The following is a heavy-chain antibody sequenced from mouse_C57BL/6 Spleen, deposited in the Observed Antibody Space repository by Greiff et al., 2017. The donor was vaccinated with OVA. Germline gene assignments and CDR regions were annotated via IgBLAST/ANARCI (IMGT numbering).Heavy chain of an antibody. CDR2: INPSNGGT. D-gene: IGHD2-13*01. V-gene: IGHV1-53*01. CDR3: ARAFGDDVYISV. CDR1: GYTFTSYW. Sequence: VKLQQPGTELVKPGASVKLSCKASGYTFTSYWMHWVKQRPGQGLEWIGNINPSNGGTNYNEKFKSKATLTVDKSSSTAYMQLSSLTSEDSAVYYSARAFGDDVYISVCGTGTTVTASP. J-gene: IGHJ1*03.